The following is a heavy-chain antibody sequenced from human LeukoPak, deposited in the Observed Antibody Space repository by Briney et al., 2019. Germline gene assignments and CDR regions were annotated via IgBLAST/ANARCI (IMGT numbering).Heavy chain of an antibody. V-gene: IGHV1-58*01. CDR3: AADHDYSLSYNSYGPLDA. Sequence: GTSVKVSYKASGFTFSTSAVQWVRQARGQHFEWVGWIGVGSGDTNYAERFQGRITITRDMSTSTTYMELSSLRSEDTAVYYCAADHDYSLSYNSYGPLDAWGQGTLVTVSS. CDR2: IGVGSGDT. D-gene: IGHD4-11*01. J-gene: IGHJ5*02. CDR1: GFTFSTSA.